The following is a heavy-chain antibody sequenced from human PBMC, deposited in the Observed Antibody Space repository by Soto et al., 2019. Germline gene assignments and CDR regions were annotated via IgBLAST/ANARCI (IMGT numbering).Heavy chain of an antibody. D-gene: IGHD3-22*01. Sequence: PGGSLRLSCAASGFTFSSYSMNWVRQAPGKGLEWISYISSSRSPIYYADSVKGRFTISRDNAKNSLFLQMNSLRDEDTAVYYCAREDDSSGLHYYGMDVWGQGTSVTVSS. CDR2: ISSSRSPI. J-gene: IGHJ6*02. CDR3: AREDDSSGLHYYGMDV. CDR1: GFTFSSYS. V-gene: IGHV3-48*02.